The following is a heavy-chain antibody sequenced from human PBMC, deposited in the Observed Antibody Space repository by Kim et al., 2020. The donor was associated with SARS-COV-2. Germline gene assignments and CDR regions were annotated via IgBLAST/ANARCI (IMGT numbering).Heavy chain of an antibody. J-gene: IGHJ5*02. V-gene: IGHV3-74*01. Sequence: GGSLRLSCAASGFPFRSYWMYWVRQAPGKGLVWVSNINDDGRTTNYADSVKGRFTISRDNAKNTLYLQMASLRTEDTAVYYCARDISYGSFDPWGQGTLVTVSS. CDR3: ARDISYGSFDP. CDR2: INDDGRTT. CDR1: GFPFRSYW. D-gene: IGHD3-10*01.